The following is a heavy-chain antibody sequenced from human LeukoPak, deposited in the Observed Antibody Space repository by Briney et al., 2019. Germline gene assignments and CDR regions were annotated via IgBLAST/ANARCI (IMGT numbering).Heavy chain of an antibody. Sequence: SQTLSLTCTVSGDSISSGDYFWTWIRQPAGKGLEWIGHIYFSGNTTYNPPLKRRLPISLDTSKNQFSLNLTSVRAPDTAVYFCARGRTLPHPLQVWFDAGGQGTLVTVSS. CDR3: ARGRTLPHPLQVWFDA. V-gene: IGHV4-61*09. D-gene: IGHD4-11*01. J-gene: IGHJ5*02. CDR2: IYFSGNT. CDR1: GDSISSGDYF.